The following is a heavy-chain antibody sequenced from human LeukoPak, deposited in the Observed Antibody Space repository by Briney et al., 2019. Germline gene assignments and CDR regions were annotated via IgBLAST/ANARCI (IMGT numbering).Heavy chain of an antibody. Sequence: ASVKVSCKASGNTFTSYGISWVRQAPGQGLEWMGWISGHNGNTNYAQKFQGRVTMTRNTSISTAYMELSSLRSEDTAVYYCARDDSSSWLRGYYYYMDVWGKGTTVTVSS. CDR2: ISGHNGNT. D-gene: IGHD6-13*01. CDR3: ARDDSSSWLRGYYYYMDV. V-gene: IGHV1-18*01. CDR1: GNTFTSYG. J-gene: IGHJ6*03.